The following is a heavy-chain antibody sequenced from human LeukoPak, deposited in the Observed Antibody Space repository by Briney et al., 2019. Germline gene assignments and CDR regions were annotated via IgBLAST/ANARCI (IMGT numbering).Heavy chain of an antibody. CDR1: GYTFSSYG. CDR3: GSLGDYSTDGDDY. CDR2: ISAYNGGT. D-gene: IGHD4-11*01. V-gene: IGHV1-18*01. Sequence: ASVKVSCKPSGYTFSSYGISWVRQAPGQGLEWMGWISAYNGGTNYAQKFQGRVTMTTDTSTSTAYMELRSLRSDDTAVYYCGSLGDYSTDGDDYWGQGTLVTVSS. J-gene: IGHJ4*02.